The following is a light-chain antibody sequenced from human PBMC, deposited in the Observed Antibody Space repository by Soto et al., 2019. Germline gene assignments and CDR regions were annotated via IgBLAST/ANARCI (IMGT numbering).Light chain of an antibody. J-gene: IGKJ4*01. CDR1: QSVSSSY. CDR3: QQDDRSPLT. CDR2: GAS. Sequence: EIVLPQSPGTLSLSPGEIATLSCRASQSVSSSYLAWYQQQPGQAPRLLIYGASSRATGIPDRFSGSGSGTDFTLTISRLEPEDFAVYYCQQDDRSPLTFGGGTKVEIK. V-gene: IGKV3-20*01.